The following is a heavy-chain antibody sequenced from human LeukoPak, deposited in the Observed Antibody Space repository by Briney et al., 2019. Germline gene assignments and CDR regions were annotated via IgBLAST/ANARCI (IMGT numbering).Heavy chain of an antibody. CDR1: GFTFSSHW. Sequence: PGGSLRLSCAASGFTFSSHWMHWVRQAPGKGLVWVSRIDAEGSGTTYVDSVKGRFTIPRDNAKSTLYLQMYSLRAEDTAVYYCARGSGEGATDYWGQGTLVTVSS. CDR2: IDAEGSGT. V-gene: IGHV3-74*01. J-gene: IGHJ4*02. CDR3: ARGSGEGATDY. D-gene: IGHD1-26*01.